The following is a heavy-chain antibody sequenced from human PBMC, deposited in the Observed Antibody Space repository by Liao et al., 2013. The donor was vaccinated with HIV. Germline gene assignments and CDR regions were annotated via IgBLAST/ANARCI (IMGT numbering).Heavy chain of an antibody. CDR1: GGSFSGYY. D-gene: IGHD5-24*01. J-gene: IGHJ3*02. CDR2: IDHSGST. CDR3: ARRDGDNLGDAFDI. Sequence: QVQVQQWGAGLLKPSETLSLNCAVYGGSFSGYYWSWIRQPPGKGLEWIGEIDHSGSTNYNPSLKSRVTISVDTSNNQFSLNLSSVTAADTAVYYCARRDGDNLGDAFDIWGQGTMVIVSS. V-gene: IGHV4-34*02.